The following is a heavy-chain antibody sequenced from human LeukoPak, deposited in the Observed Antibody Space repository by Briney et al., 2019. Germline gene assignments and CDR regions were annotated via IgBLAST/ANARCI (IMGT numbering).Heavy chain of an antibody. J-gene: IGHJ4*02. CDR1: GFTFSSYA. V-gene: IGHV3-23*01. CDR2: ISGSGGST. D-gene: IGHD3-22*01. Sequence: PGGSLRLSCAASGFTFSSYAMSWVRQAPGKGLEWVSAISGSGGSTYYADSVKGRFTISRDNSRNTLYLQMNSLRAEDTAVYYCAKGATYYDSSGYLSYWGQGTLVTVSS. CDR3: AKGATYYDSSGYLSY.